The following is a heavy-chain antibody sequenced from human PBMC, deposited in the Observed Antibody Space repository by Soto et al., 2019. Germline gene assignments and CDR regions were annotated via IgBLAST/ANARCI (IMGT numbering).Heavy chain of an antibody. CDR2: IFHSGST. CDR1: GGSFSSSTYY. Sequence: SETRSLTCIVSGGSFSSSTYYGGWIRQPPGKGLEWIGSIFHSGSTYYNPSLKSRVTLSVDTSKNQFSLKLSSVTAADTAVYYFARHGRYCSGGSCYAHFDYWGQGTLVTVSS. V-gene: IGHV4-39*01. CDR3: ARHGRYCSGGSCYAHFDY. J-gene: IGHJ4*02. D-gene: IGHD2-15*01.